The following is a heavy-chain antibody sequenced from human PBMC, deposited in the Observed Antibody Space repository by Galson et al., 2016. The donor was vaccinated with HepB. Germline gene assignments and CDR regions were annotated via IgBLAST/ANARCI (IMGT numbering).Heavy chain of an antibody. V-gene: IGHV3-23*01. J-gene: IGHJ6*02. CDR3: AKASSPGYYYGMDV. Sequence: SLRLSCAASGFSFSSYAMSWVRQAPGKGLEWVSTITGRGTSTYYADSVEGRFTISRDNSKSTLYLQMNSLRAEDTAVYYCAKASSPGYYYGMDVWGQGTTVTVSS. D-gene: IGHD6-13*01. CDR2: ITGRGTST. CDR1: GFSFSSYA.